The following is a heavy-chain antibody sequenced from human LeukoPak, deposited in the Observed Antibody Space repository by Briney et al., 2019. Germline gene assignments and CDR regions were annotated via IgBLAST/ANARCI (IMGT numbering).Heavy chain of an antibody. CDR1: GYTFTGYY. CDR3: ARDVGIVAVTGGDNY. CDR2: INPNSGGT. V-gene: IGHV1-2*06. D-gene: IGHD2-21*01. J-gene: IGHJ4*02. Sequence: GASVKVSCKASGYTFTGYYMHWVRQAPGQGLEWMGRINPNSGGTNYAQKFQGRVTMTRDTSISTAYMELSRLRSDDTAVYYCARDVGIVAVTGGDNYWGQGTLVTVSS.